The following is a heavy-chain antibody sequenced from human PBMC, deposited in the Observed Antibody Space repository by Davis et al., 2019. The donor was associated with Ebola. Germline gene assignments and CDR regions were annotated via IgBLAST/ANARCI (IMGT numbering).Heavy chain of an antibody. V-gene: IGHV3-11*04. Sequence: PGGSLRLSCAASGFTFSDYYMSWIRQAPGKGLEWVSYISSSSSTIYYADSVKGRFTISRDNAKNSLYLQMNSLRAEDTAVYYCASLGCTGGVCYVGGYYYGMDVWGQGTTVTVSS. CDR1: GFTFSDYY. CDR3: ASLGCTGGVCYVGGYYYGMDV. CDR2: ISSSSSTI. D-gene: IGHD2-8*02. J-gene: IGHJ6*02.